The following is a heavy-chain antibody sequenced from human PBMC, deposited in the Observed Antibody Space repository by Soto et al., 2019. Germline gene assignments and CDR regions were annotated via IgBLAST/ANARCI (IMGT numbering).Heavy chain of an antibody. V-gene: IGHV1-46*01. J-gene: IGHJ4*02. Sequence: QVQLVQSGAEVKKPGASVKVSFKASGYTFTSYYIHWVRQAPGQGLEWMGIINPSVGSTSYAQKFQCRVTMTRDTSTSTVYMELGSLGFEDTAVYYCARGSVAGRRFDYWGQGTLVTVFS. CDR2: INPSVGST. CDR3: ARGSVAGRRFDY. D-gene: IGHD6-19*01. CDR1: GYTFTSYY.